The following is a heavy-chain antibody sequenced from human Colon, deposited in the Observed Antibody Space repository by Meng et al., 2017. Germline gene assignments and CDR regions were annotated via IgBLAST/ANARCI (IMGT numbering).Heavy chain of an antibody. CDR3: VKGFCYGGTCYSGDY. CDR2: ITNSGTTF. CDR1: GFIFSDCY. D-gene: IGHD2-15*01. V-gene: IGHV3-11*04. J-gene: IGHJ4*02. Sequence: GLSGAASGFIFSDCYMSWIRQAPGRGLEWVSYITNSGTTFFYADSVKGRFTISRDNVKNSLYLQMNSLRAEDTALYYCVKGFCYGGTCYSGDYWGQGTLVTVSS.